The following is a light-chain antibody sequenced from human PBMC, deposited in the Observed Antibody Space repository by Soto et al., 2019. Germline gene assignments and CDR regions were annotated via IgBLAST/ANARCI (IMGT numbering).Light chain of an antibody. CDR1: QTISSW. CDR3: QQYNHYSGLT. J-gene: IGKJ4*01. Sequence: DIQMTQSPSTLSGSVGDRVTITCRASQTISSWLAWYQQKPGKAPKLLIYKASTLKSGVPSRFSGSGSGTEFTLTISSLQTDDFAAYYCQQYNHYSGLTFGGGTKVDIK. CDR2: KAS. V-gene: IGKV1-5*03.